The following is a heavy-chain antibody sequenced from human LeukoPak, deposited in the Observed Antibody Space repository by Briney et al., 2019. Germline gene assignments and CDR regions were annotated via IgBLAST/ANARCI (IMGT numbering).Heavy chain of an antibody. CDR1: GFTFSNSG. CDR2: IWYDGSNK. Sequence: GGSLRLSCAASGFTFSNSGMHWVRQAPGKGLEWVAVIWYDGSNKYYADSVKGRFTISRDNSKNTLYLQMNSLRDEDTALYYCAKAGIGVVGYFDYWGQGTLVTVSS. V-gene: IGHV3-33*06. D-gene: IGHD6-19*01. CDR3: AKAGIGVVGYFDY. J-gene: IGHJ4*02.